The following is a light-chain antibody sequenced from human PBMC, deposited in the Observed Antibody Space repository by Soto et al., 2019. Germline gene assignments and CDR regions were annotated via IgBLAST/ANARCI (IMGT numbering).Light chain of an antibody. Sequence: DIHMTQSPSSLSASVGDRVTITCRASQTITTYLNWYQQKPGKAPKLLIYAASRLQSGVPSRFSGSGSGTDFTLTISSLQPEDFATYYCQQSHSIPYTFGQGTKLEIK. CDR3: QQSHSIPYT. V-gene: IGKV1-39*01. CDR2: AAS. CDR1: QTITTY. J-gene: IGKJ2*01.